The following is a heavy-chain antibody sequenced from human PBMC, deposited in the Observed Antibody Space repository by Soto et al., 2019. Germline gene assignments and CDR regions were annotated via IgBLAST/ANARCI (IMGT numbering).Heavy chain of an antibody. J-gene: IGHJ3*02. V-gene: IGHV3-30*03. D-gene: IGHD3-22*01. Sequence: PGGSLRLSCAASGFTFSSYGMHWVRQAPGKGLEWVAVISYDGSNKYYADSVKGRFTISRDNSKNTLYLQMNSLRAEDTAVYYCAQGGYYYDSSGYYSVRYAFDIWGQGTMVTVSS. CDR2: ISYDGSNK. CDR3: AQGGYYYDSSGYYSVRYAFDI. CDR1: GFTFSSYG.